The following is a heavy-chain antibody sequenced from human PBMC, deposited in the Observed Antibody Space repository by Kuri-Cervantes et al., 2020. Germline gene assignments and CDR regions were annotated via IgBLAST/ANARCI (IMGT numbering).Heavy chain of an antibody. CDR2: ISYDGSNK. V-gene: IGHV3-30*18. D-gene: IGHD2-15*01. J-gene: IGHJ6*02. CDR1: GFTFSSYG. CDR3: AKKVRGLGYCSGGSCLYYYYYYGMDV. Sequence: GESLKISCAASGFTFSSYGMHWVRQAPGKGLEWVAVISYDGSNKYYADSVKGRFTISRDNSKNTLYLQMNSLRAEDTAVYYCAKKVRGLGYCSGGSCLYYYYYYGMDVWGQGTTVTVSS.